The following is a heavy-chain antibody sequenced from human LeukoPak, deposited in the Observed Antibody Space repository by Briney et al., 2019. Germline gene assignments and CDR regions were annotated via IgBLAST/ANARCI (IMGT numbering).Heavy chain of an antibody. CDR2: MNPNSGNT. J-gene: IGHJ3*02. V-gene: IGHV1-8*01. D-gene: IGHD3-10*01. CDR1: GYTFTSYD. Sequence: ASVKVSCKASGYTFTSYDINWVRQATGQGLEWMGWMNPNSGNTGYAQKFQGRVTMTRNTSISTAYMELSSLRSEDTAVYYCARSAPMVRGVMFWHQGRSFYAFDIWGQGTMVTVSS. CDR3: ARSAPMVRGVMFWHQGRSFYAFDI.